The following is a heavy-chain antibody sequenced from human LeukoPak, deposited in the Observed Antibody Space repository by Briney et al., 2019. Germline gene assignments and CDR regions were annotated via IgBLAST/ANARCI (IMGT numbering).Heavy chain of an antibody. D-gene: IGHD6-13*01. V-gene: IGHV3-30*18. J-gene: IGHJ4*02. Sequence: GGSLRLSCAASGFTFSNYGMHWARQAPGKGLEWVSVISFDGSAKYYADSVKGRFTISRDNSKNTLYLQMTSLRAEDTAVYYCAKDRVTAAGYYFDYWGQGTLVTVSS. CDR3: AKDRVTAAGYYFDY. CDR1: GFTFSNYG. CDR2: ISFDGSAK.